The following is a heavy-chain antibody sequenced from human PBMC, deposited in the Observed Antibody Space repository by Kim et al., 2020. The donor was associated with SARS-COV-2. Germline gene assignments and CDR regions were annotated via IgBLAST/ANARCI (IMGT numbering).Heavy chain of an antibody. V-gene: IGHV3-23*01. D-gene: IGHD1-1*01. CDR3: AKGRQTTNGLLEN. CDR2: LSISGDGP. CDR1: GFTFSSHA. Sequence: GGSLRLSCAASGFTFSSHAMSWVRQAPGKGLEWVSGLSISGDGPYYADSVKGRFSISRDNSKNTLILQMNSLRAEDTAVYYCAKGRQTTNGLLENWGPGT. J-gene: IGHJ4*02.